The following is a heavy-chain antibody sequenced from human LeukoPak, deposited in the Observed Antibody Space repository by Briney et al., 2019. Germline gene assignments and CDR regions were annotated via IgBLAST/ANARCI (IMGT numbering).Heavy chain of an antibody. J-gene: IGHJ4*02. V-gene: IGHV3-23*01. CDR1: GLTFSSSA. CDR3: ALNLGSVATMTYLDY. CDR2: ISASGGST. Sequence: GGSLRLSCAASGLTFSSSAMTWARQSPRKGLEWVSTISASGGSTFFADSVKGRFTISRDNSKNTLYLHMNSLRAEDTAVYYCALNLGSVATMTYLDYWGQGTLVTVSS. D-gene: IGHD5-12*01.